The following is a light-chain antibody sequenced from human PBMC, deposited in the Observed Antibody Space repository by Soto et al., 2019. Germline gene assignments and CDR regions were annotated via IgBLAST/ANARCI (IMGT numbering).Light chain of an antibody. J-gene: IGLJ1*01. Sequence: QSALTQPASVSGSPGQSVAISCTGTSXDVGAYNYISWYQQHPGKAPKLLLSEVSNRPSGVSDRFSGSKSGNTASLTISGLQAEDEADYYCSSYSTTNILVFGSGSKVTVL. CDR3: SSYSTTNILV. CDR2: EVS. V-gene: IGLV2-14*01. CDR1: SXDVGAYNY.